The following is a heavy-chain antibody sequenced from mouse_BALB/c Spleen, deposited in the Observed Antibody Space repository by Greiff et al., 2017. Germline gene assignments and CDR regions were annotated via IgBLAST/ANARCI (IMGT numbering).Heavy chain of an antibody. J-gene: IGHJ2*01. CDR1: GFTFTDYY. CDR2: IRNKANGYTT. CDR3: AREAHDYFDY. V-gene: IGHV7-3*02. Sequence: EVKLVESGGGLVQPGGSLRLSCATSGFTFTDYYMSWVRQPPGKALEWLGFIRNKANGYTTEYSASVKGRFTISRDNSQSILYLQMNTLRAEDSATYYCAREAHDYFDYWGQGTTLTVSS.